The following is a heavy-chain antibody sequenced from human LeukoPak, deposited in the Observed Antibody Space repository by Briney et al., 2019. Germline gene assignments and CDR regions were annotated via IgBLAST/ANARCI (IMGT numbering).Heavy chain of an antibody. CDR1: GGSISSGGYY. Sequence: SETLSLTCTVSGGSISSGGYYWSWIRQHPGKGLEWIGYIYYSGSTYYNPSLKSRVTISVDTSKNQFSLKLSSVIAADTAVYYCARDPLGDSSGRFDYWGQGTLVTVSS. V-gene: IGHV4-31*03. CDR2: IYYSGST. CDR3: ARDPLGDSSGRFDY. D-gene: IGHD3-22*01. J-gene: IGHJ4*02.